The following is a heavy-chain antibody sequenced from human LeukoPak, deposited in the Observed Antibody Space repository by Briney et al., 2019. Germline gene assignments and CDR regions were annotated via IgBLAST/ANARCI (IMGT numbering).Heavy chain of an antibody. D-gene: IGHD3-3*01. V-gene: IGHV4-34*01. J-gene: IGHJ5*02. CDR1: GGSFSGYY. Sequence: SETLSLTCAVYGGSFSGYYWSWIRQPPGKGLEWIGEINHSGSTNYNPSLKSRVTISVDTSKNQFSLKLSSVTAADTAVYYCARTRSYYDFWSGTSRYNWFDPWGQGTLVTVSS. CDR3: ARTRSYYDFWSGTSRYNWFDP. CDR2: INHSGST.